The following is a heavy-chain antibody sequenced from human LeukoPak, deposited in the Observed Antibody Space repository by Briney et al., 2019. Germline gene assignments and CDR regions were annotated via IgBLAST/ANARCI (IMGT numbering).Heavy chain of an antibody. V-gene: IGHV4-4*02. Sequence: SETLSLTCAVSGGSISSSNWWSWVRQPPGKGLEWIGEIYHSGSTYYNPSLKSRVTISVDTSKNQFSLKLSSVTAADTAVYYCARDWESSSFHAFDIWGQGTMVTVSS. D-gene: IGHD6-13*01. CDR3: ARDWESSSFHAFDI. CDR1: GGSISSSNW. CDR2: IYHSGST. J-gene: IGHJ3*02.